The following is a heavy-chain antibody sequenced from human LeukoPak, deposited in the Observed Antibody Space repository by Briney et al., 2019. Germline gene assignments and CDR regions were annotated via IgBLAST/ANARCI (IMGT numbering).Heavy chain of an antibody. V-gene: IGHV4-59*01. D-gene: IGHD4-17*01. CDR1: GDSISSFY. Sequence: KSSETLSLTCTVSGDSISSFYWSWIRQPPGKGLEWIGYIYYTGTTNYNPSLKSRVTISLDTSKNQFSLKLSSVTAADTAVYYCARAYYGDYGWFDPWGQGTLVTVSS. CDR3: ARAYYGDYGWFDP. J-gene: IGHJ5*02. CDR2: IYYTGTT.